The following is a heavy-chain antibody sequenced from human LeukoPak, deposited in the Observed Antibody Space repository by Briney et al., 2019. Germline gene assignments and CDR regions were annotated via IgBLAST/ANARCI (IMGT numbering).Heavy chain of an antibody. D-gene: IGHD3-3*01. CDR2: ISYDGSNK. V-gene: IGHV3-30-3*01. Sequence: PGGSLRLSCAASGFTFSSYAMHWVRQAPGKGLEWVAVISYDGSNKYYADSVKGRFTISRDNSKNTLYLQMNSLRAEDTAVYYCARDGVVFGVVIIPVGFDYWGQGTLVTVSS. CDR3: ARDGVVFGVVIIPVGFDY. J-gene: IGHJ4*02. CDR1: GFTFSSYA.